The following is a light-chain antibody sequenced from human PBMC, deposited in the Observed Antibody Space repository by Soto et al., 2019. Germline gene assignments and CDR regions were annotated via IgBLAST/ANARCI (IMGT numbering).Light chain of an antibody. CDR1: SSDVGGYNY. CDR2: EVT. Sequence: QPVLTQPASVSGSPGQSITISCTGTSSDVGGYNYVSWYQQHPGKAPKLIIYEVTHRPSGVSSRFYGSRSGNTASLTISGLQAEDEADYYCKPRTTRNTLVFGGGTKVTVL. CDR3: KPRTTRNTLV. V-gene: IGLV2-14*01. J-gene: IGLJ3*02.